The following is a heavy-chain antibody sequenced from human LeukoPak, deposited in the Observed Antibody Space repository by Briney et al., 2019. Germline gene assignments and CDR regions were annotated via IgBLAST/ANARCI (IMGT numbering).Heavy chain of an antibody. D-gene: IGHD4/OR15-4a*01. V-gene: IGHV3-53*01. CDR2: IYSDNT. CDR3: ARRAGAYSHPYDY. Sequence: GGSLRLSCTVSGFTVSSNSMSWVRQAPGKGLEWVSFIYSDNTHYSDSVKGRFTISRDNSKNTLYLQMSSLRAEDTPVYYCARRAGAYSHPYDYWGQGTLVTVSS. CDR1: GFTVSSNS. J-gene: IGHJ4*02.